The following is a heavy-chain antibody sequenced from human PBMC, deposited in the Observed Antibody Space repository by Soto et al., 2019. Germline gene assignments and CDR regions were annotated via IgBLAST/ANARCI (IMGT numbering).Heavy chain of an antibody. CDR1: GYTFTSYG. CDR3: ARDWFGVDY. D-gene: IGHD3-16*01. J-gene: IGHJ4*02. CDR2: INPYNGNT. Sequence: QVQLVQSGAEVKKPGASVKVSCKASGYTFTSYGISWVRQDPGQGLEWMGWINPYNGNTNYAQTLPGRVTMTTDTSTSTAYRELRSLRSDDTAVYYCARDWFGVDYWGQGTLVTVSS. V-gene: IGHV1-18*01.